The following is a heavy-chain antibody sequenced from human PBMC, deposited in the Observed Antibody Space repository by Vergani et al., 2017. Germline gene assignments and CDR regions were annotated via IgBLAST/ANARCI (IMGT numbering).Heavy chain of an antibody. Sequence: EVQLVESGGGLVKPGGSLRLSCAASGFPFSSYAMSWVRQAPGKGLEWVSAISGSGGSTYYADSVKGRFTISRDNSKNTLYLQMNSLRAEDTAVYYCASRTYYYDYRDVGGKGTTVTVSS. J-gene: IGHJ6*03. CDR2: ISGSGGST. CDR3: ASRTYYYDYRDV. CDR1: GFPFSSYA. V-gene: IGHV3-23*04.